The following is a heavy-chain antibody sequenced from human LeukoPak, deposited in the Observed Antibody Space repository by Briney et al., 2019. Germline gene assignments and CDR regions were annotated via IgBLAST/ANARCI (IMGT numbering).Heavy chain of an antibody. CDR1: GFTFSGSA. D-gene: IGHD4-17*01. V-gene: IGHV3-73*01. Sequence: GGSLRLSCAASGFTFSGSAMHWVRQASGKGLEWVGRIRSKANSYATAYAASVKGRFTISRDDSKNTAYLQMNSLKTEDTAVYYCTTDVRTTVTKWFDPWGQGTLVTVSS. CDR3: TTDVRTTVTKWFDP. J-gene: IGHJ5*02. CDR2: IRSKANSYAT.